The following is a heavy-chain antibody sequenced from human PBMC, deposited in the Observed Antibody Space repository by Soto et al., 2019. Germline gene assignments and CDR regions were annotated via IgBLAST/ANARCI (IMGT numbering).Heavy chain of an antibody. J-gene: IGHJ4*02. D-gene: IGHD3-22*01. CDR2: ISSSGGTI. V-gene: IGHV3-48*03. Sequence: GGSLRLSCTASGFTFSSYEMTWVRQAPGKGLEWVSYISSSGGTIKYADSVKGRFTVSRDNAKSSLYLQMNSLRAEDTAVYYCAGYYYDHNGYYPPFDYWGQGTRVTVSS. CDR3: AGYYYDHNGYYPPFDY. CDR1: GFTFSSYE.